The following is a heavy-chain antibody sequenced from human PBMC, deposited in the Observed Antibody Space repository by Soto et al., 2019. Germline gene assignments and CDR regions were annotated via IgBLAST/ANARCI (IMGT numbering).Heavy chain of an antibody. V-gene: IGHV3-23*01. Sequence: GGSLRLSCAASGFTFSSYAMSWVRQAPGKGLEWVSAISGSGGSTYYADSVKGRFTISRDNSKDTLYLQMNSLRAEDTAVYYCAKDPSPQYCSGGSCYDSTPFDYWGQGTLVTVSS. D-gene: IGHD2-15*01. CDR2: ISGSGGST. J-gene: IGHJ4*02. CDR3: AKDPSPQYCSGGSCYDSTPFDY. CDR1: GFTFSSYA.